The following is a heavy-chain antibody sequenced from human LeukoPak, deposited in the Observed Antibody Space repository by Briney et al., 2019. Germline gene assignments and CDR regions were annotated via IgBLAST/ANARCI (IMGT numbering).Heavy chain of an antibody. CDR1: GGSISSYF. D-gene: IGHD6-25*01. V-gene: IGHV4-59*01. CDR2: IYYSGST. CDR3: ASARLGSGLEGAFDI. Sequence: PSETLSLTCTVSGGSISSYFWSWIRQPPGKGLEWIGYIYYSGSTNYNPSLKSRVTISVDTSKNQFSLKLSSVTAADTAVYYCASARLGSGLEGAFDIWGQGTMVTVSP. J-gene: IGHJ3*02.